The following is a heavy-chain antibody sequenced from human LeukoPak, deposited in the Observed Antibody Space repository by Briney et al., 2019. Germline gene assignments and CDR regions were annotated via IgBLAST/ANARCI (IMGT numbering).Heavy chain of an antibody. J-gene: IGHJ6*03. CDR2: IIPIFGTA. Sequence: ASVKVSCKASGGTFSSYAISWVRRAPGQGLEWMGGIIPIFGTANYAQKFQGRVTITTDESTSTAYMELSSLRSEDTAVYYCARAPWGYCSGGSCYGGQYYYYYYYMDVWGKGTTVTVSS. CDR3: ARAPWGYCSGGSCYGGQYYYYYYYMDV. V-gene: IGHV1-69*05. CDR1: GGTFSSYA. D-gene: IGHD2-15*01.